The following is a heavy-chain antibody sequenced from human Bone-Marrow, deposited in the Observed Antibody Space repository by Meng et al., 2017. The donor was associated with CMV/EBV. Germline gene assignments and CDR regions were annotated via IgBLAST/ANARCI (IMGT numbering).Heavy chain of an antibody. Sequence: GESLKISCAASGFSFSSYGMSWVRQAPGKGLEWVSYISSSGSTIYYADSVKGRFTISRDNAKNSLYLQMNSLRAEDTAVYYCARGGGEKKVLRFLEWLEGMDVWGQGTTVTVSS. D-gene: IGHD3-3*01. CDR3: ARGGGEKKVLRFLEWLEGMDV. CDR1: GFSFSSYG. CDR2: ISSSGSTI. V-gene: IGHV3-48*04. J-gene: IGHJ6*02.